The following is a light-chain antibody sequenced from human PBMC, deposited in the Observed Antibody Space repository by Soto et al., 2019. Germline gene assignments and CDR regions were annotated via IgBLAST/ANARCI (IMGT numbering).Light chain of an antibody. CDR2: GAF. V-gene: IGKV3-15*01. Sequence: EIVMTQSPATLSVSPGEGATLSCWASQSVAGNLAWYQQKPGQAPRLLIYGAFTRATGIPATFSGSGSGTEFTLTLSSLQSEDFAVYYCQQYNKWPLTFGGGTKVEIK. J-gene: IGKJ4*01. CDR1: QSVAGN. CDR3: QQYNKWPLT.